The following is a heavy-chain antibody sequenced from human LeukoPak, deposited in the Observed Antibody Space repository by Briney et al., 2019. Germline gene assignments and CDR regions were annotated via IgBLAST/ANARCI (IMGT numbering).Heavy chain of an antibody. D-gene: IGHD6-19*01. CDR2: IYYTGGT. J-gene: IGHJ4*02. V-gene: IGHV4-59*01. CDR1: GGSISPFY. Sequence: SQTLSLTCTVSGGSISPFYWNWIRRPPGKGLEWIGYIYYTGGTSYSPSLNSRATISVDTSKNQISLKLSSVTAADTAVYYCARDGPQWLAAFDYWGQGTPVTVSS. CDR3: ARDGPQWLAAFDY.